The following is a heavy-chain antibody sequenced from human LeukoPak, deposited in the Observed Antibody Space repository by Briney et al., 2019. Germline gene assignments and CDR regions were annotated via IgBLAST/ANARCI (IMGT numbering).Heavy chain of an antibody. J-gene: IGHJ6*03. CDR3: ARDGRFWSGYYYYYYMDV. Sequence: GGSLRLSCAASGFTFSSCSMNWVRQAPGKGLEWVSYISSSSSTIYYADSVKGRFTISRDNAENSLYLQMNSLRAEDTAVYYCARDGRFWSGYYYYYYMDVWGKGTTVTVSS. CDR1: GFTFSSCS. CDR2: ISSSSSTI. D-gene: IGHD3-3*01. V-gene: IGHV3-48*01.